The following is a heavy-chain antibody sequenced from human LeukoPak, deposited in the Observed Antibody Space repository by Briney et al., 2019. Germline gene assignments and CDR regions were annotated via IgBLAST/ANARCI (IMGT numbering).Heavy chain of an antibody. Sequence: GGSLRLSCAASGFTFSSYWMHWVRQAPGKGLVWVSCAYSDGSSTSDADSVKGRFTISRDNAKNSLYLQMNSLRAEDTAVYYCATGPYGGYTDWGQGTLVTVSS. D-gene: IGHD5-12*01. CDR3: ATGPYGGYTD. CDR1: GFTFSSYW. CDR2: AYSDGSST. V-gene: IGHV3-74*01. J-gene: IGHJ4*02.